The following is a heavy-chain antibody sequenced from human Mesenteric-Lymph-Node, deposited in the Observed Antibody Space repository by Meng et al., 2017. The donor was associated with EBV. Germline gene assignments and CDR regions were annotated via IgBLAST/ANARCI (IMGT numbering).Heavy chain of an antibody. Sequence: QVQLQQWGEGLLKPSETLSLTCAVDGGSFGGYFWSWIRQPPGKGLEWIGEMNHSGSNNYNPSLKSRVTISVDTSRNQFSLRLTSVTAADTAVYYCARRPSRGGATDYWGQGTLVTVSS. CDR3: ARRPSRGGATDY. CDR2: MNHSGSN. J-gene: IGHJ4*02. CDR1: GGSFGGYF. D-gene: IGHD3-16*01. V-gene: IGHV4-34*01.